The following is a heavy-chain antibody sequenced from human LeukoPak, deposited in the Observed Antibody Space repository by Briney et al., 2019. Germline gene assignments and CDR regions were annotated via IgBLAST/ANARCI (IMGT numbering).Heavy chain of an antibody. Sequence: GGSVRLSCAASGFTFSSYAMNWVRQAPGKGLEWVSAISGSGGSTYYADSVKGRFTISRDNSKNTLYLEMNSLRAEDTAMYYCAKDVVGARAADYWGQGTLVTVSS. D-gene: IGHD1-26*01. V-gene: IGHV3-23*01. CDR3: AKDVVGARAADY. CDR1: GFTFSSYA. J-gene: IGHJ4*02. CDR2: ISGSGGST.